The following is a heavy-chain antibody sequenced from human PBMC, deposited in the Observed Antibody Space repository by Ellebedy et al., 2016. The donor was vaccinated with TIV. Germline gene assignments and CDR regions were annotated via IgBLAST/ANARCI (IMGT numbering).Heavy chain of an antibody. CDR3: ARRIYGSGSIDY. J-gene: IGHJ4*02. D-gene: IGHD3-10*01. V-gene: IGHV4-59*12. CDR1: GGSFSGYY. Sequence: SETLSLTCAVYGGSFSGYYWSWIRQPPGKGLEWIGYIYYSGSTNYNPSLKSRVTISVDKSKNQFSLKLSSVTAADTAVYYCARRIYGSGSIDYWGQGTLVTVSS. CDR2: IYYSGST.